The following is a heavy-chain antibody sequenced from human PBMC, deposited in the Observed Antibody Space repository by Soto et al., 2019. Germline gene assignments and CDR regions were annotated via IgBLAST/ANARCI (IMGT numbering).Heavy chain of an antibody. J-gene: IGHJ4*02. Sequence: PSETLSLTCSVSGASVSSGSFYWSWIRQPPGKGLVWIGFIYNNETFNYSPSLRSRVTLSVDTSKHQFSLKLSSVTAAGTAVYYCARVPLRYSSSHNFDSWGQGALVTVSS. CDR3: ARVPLRYSSSHNFDS. CDR2: IYNNETF. CDR1: GASVSSGSFY. V-gene: IGHV4-61*01. D-gene: IGHD6-19*01.